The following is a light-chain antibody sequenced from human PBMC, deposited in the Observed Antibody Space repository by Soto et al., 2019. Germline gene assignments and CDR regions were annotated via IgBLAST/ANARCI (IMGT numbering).Light chain of an antibody. CDR1: DSNIGRNY. CDR3: SSWDDSLSGRV. J-gene: IGLJ3*02. CDR2: TNN. Sequence: QSVLTQPPSASGTPGQRVTISCSGSDSNIGRNYVYWYQQLPGTAPKLLIHTNNQRPSGIPDRFSGSKFGASASLAISGLRSEDEADYYCSSWDDSLSGRVFGGGTKLTVL. V-gene: IGLV1-47*01.